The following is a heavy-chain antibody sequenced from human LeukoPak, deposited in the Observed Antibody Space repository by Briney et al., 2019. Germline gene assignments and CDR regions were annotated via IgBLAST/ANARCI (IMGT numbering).Heavy chain of an antibody. V-gene: IGHV3-15*01. D-gene: IGHD4-17*01. Sequence: GGSLRLSCVASGFSFTTHAMGWVRQAPGKGLEWVGHIKSKIDGGTTDYAAPVKGRFTISRDDSKNTLYLQMNSLKTEDTAGYYCTALVTTGIYWGQGTLVTVSP. CDR1: GFSFTTHA. J-gene: IGHJ4*02. CDR2: IKSKIDGGTT. CDR3: TALVTTGIY.